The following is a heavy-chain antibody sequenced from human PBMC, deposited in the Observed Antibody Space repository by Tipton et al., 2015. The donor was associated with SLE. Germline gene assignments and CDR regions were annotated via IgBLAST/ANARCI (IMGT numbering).Heavy chain of an antibody. CDR2: IYHTGYR. V-gene: IGHV4-59*01. D-gene: IGHD6-13*01. Sequence: TLSLTCSVSGGSLSGYYWSWIRQSPGKGLECIGQIYHTGYRTYNPSLKSRVTISMDTSKNQFYLKLTSATAADSAVYYCARHLVAAGPTWFDPWGQGMLVTVSS. CDR1: GGSLSGYY. CDR3: ARHLVAAGPTWFDP. J-gene: IGHJ5*02.